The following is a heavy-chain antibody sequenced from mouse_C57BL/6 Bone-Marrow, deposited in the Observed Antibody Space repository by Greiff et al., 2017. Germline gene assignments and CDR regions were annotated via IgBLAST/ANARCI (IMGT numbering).Heavy chain of an antibody. CDR2: IWSGGST. V-gene: IGHV2-2*01. CDR1: GFSLTSYG. Sequence: QVQLQQSGPGLVQPSQSLSITCPVSGFSLTSYGVHWVRQSPGKGLEWLGVIWSGGSTDYTAAFISRLSISKDNSKSQVFFKMNSLQPDDTAIYYCAKGEYGNHAGMDYWGQGTSVTVSS. J-gene: IGHJ4*01. D-gene: IGHD2-10*02. CDR3: AKGEYGNHAGMDY.